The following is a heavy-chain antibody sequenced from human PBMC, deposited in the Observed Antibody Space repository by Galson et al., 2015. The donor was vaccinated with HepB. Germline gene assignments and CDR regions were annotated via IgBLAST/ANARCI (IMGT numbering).Heavy chain of an antibody. V-gene: IGHV1-46*01. CDR3: ARDRTGSWCFDY. CDR2: IDPRDGGT. Sequence: SVKVSCKAFGYSFTSSLMHWVRQAPGQGLEWMGKIDPRDGGTSYAQNFQGRVTMTRDTSTSTVYVELSSLRFEDTAIYYCARDRTGSWCFDYCGQGTLVTVSS. D-gene: IGHD6-13*01. CDR1: GYSFTSSL. J-gene: IGHJ4*02.